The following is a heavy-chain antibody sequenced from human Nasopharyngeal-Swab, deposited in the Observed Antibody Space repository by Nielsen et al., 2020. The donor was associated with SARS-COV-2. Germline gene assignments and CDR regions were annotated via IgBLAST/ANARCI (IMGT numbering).Heavy chain of an antibody. CDR2: ISWNSGSI. CDR3: VRDLYYGFDH. Sequence: SLKISCAASGFTFDDYAMHWVRQAPGKGLEWVSGISWNSGSIGYADSVKGRFTISRDNAKNSLYLQMNSLRVEDTAVYYCVRDLYYGFDHWGQGTLVTVSS. V-gene: IGHV3-9*01. D-gene: IGHD3-10*01. J-gene: IGHJ4*02. CDR1: GFTFDDYA.